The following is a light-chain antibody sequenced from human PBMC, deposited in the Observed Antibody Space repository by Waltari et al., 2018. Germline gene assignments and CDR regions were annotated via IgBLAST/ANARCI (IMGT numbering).Light chain of an antibody. J-gene: IGLJ3*02. Sequence: QSALTQPPAASGSLGQSVTISCTGTGSDVGKYDYVSWYQQHPGKAPKLMLYELSKRPSGVPDRFSGSKSGNTASLTVSGLQAEDEADYYCSSYAGSHYWVFGGGTKLTVL. CDR3: SSYAGSHYWV. CDR1: GSDVGKYDY. CDR2: ELS. V-gene: IGLV2-8*01.